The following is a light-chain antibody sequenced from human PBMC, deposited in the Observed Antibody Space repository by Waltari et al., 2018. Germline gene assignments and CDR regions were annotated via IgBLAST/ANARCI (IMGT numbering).Light chain of an antibody. V-gene: IGLV1-40*01. Sequence: QSVLTQPPSVSGAPGQRVTISCTGNSFNIGAGYDVHWYQQLPGTAPKLLLYANNKRPAGVAGRFSGSKVGTSASLAMTGLQAGEEADDYCQSFDNGLSGYNYVVGTGTRVTVL. CDR1: SFNIGAGYD. CDR2: ANN. J-gene: IGLJ1*01. CDR3: QSFDNGLSGYNYV.